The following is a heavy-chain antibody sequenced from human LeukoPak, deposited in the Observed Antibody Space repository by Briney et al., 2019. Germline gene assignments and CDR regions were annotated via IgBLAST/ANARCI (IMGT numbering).Heavy chain of an antibody. CDR3: ARVAQKGSSSSDH. CDR1: GYTFTGYY. V-gene: IGHV1-2*02. J-gene: IGHJ1*01. D-gene: IGHD6-6*01. CDR2: INPNSGGT. Sequence: ASVKVSCKASGYTFTGYYMHWVRQAPGQGLEWMGWINPNSGGTNYAQKFQGRVTMTRDTSISTAYMELSRLRSDDTAVYYCARVAQKGSSSSDHWGQGTLVTVSS.